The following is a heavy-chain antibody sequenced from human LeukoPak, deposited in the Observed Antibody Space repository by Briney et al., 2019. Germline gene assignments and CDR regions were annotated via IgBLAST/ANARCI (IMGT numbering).Heavy chain of an antibody. CDR1: GGSFSGYY. D-gene: IGHD2-2*01. CDR3: ARHDQVSTSSPKFNDAFDI. J-gene: IGHJ3*02. V-gene: IGHV4-34*01. Sequence: SETLSLTCAVYGGSFSGYYWSWIRQPPGKGLEWIGEINHSGSTNYNPSLKSRVTISVDTSKNQFSLKLRSVPAADTAVYYCARHDQVSTSSPKFNDAFDIWGQGTMVTVSS. CDR2: INHSGST.